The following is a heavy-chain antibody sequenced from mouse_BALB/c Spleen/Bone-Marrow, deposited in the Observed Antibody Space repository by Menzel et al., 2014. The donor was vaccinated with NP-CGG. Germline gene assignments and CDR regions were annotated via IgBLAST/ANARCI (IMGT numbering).Heavy chain of an antibody. Sequence: VKLQESGSVLVRPGASVKLSCKASGYTFTSSWMHWAKQRPGQGLEWIGEIHPNSGNTNYNEKFKGKATLTVDTSSSTAYVDLSSLTPEDSAVYYCARELGRGYYFDYWGQGTTLTVSS. V-gene: IGHV1S130*01. J-gene: IGHJ2*01. CDR3: ARELGRGYYFDY. D-gene: IGHD4-1*01. CDR2: IHPNSGNT. CDR1: GYTFTSSW.